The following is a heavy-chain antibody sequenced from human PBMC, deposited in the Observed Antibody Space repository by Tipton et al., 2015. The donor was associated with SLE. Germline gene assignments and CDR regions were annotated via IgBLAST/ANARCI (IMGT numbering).Heavy chain of an antibody. CDR1: GFTFNIHA. CDR3: ARETTITISWNFDL. CDR2: ISGGRT. D-gene: IGHD4-11*01. J-gene: IGHJ2*01. Sequence: GSLRLSCAASGFTFNIHAMTWVRQAPGKGLEWVSGISGGRTYFADSVRGRFSISRDNSKNTLYLQMNSLRVEDTALYFCARETTITISWNFDLWGRGTLVTVSS. V-gene: IGHV3-23*01.